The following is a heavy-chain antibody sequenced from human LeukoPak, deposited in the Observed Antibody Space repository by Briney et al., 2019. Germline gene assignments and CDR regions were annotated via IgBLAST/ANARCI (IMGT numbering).Heavy chain of an antibody. J-gene: IGHJ4*02. CDR2: IYYSGST. CDR1: GGSIGSYY. CDR3: ARGPRITMIGASFDY. D-gene: IGHD3-22*01. Sequence: SETLSLTCTVSGGSIGSYYWSWIRQPPGKGLEWIGYIYYSGSTNYNPSLKSRVTISVDTSKNQFSLKLSSVTAADTAVYYCARGPRITMIGASFDYWGQGTLVTVSS. V-gene: IGHV4-59*01.